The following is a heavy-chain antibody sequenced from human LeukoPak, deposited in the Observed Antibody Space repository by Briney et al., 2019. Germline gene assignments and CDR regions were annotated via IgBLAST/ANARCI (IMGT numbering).Heavy chain of an antibody. CDR1: GGSISSWSYF. J-gene: IGHJ4*02. CDR2: IDYSGST. Sequence: SETLSLTCTVSGGSISSWSYFWGWIRQPPGKGLEWIGTIDYSGSTYHNPSLKSRVSISVDTSKNQFSPKVSSVTAADTAMYYCARRSGSGDSRRPFDYWGQGTLVTVSS. V-gene: IGHV4-39*01. D-gene: IGHD4-17*01. CDR3: ARRSGSGDSRRPFDY.